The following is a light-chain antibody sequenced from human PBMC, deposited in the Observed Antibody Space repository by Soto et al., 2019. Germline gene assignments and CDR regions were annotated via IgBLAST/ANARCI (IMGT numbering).Light chain of an antibody. CDR2: GVS. V-gene: IGKV3-20*01. Sequence: IGLTQSPGTLSLAPGKGATLSCRASQSLSSDSLAWYRQKLGQAPRLLIYGVSKRATGLPDRFSGGGSGTDFTLTITRLEPQDSAVYYCHQYGTSPPTFGQGTRLEIK. CDR1: QSLSSDS. J-gene: IGKJ2*01. CDR3: HQYGTSPPT.